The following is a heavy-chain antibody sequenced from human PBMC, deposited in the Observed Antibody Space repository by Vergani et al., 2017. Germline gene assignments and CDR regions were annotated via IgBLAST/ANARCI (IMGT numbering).Heavy chain of an antibody. CDR1: GFTFSSYS. CDR2: ISSSSSYI. D-gene: IGHD3-16*02. CDR3: ARLLGAGLGELSYDY. V-gene: IGHV3-21*01. Sequence: EVQLVESGGGLVKPGGSLRLSCAASGFTFSSYSMTWVRPATGEGLEWVSSISSSSSYIYDADSVKGRFPISRDNGKNSLYLQMNSLGAEDTAGYYCARLLGAGLGELSYDYWGQGTLVTVSS. J-gene: IGHJ4*02.